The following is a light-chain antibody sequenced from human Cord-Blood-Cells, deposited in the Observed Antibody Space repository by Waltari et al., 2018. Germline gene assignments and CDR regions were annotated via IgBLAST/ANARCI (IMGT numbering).Light chain of an antibody. CDR1: SSDVGGYNY. V-gene: IGLV2-11*01. J-gene: IGLJ3*02. CDR3: SGV. CDR2: DVS. Sequence: QSALTQPRSVSGSPGQSVTISCTGTSSDVGGYNYVPWYQQHPGKAPKLMIYDVSKRPSGVPDRFSGSKSGNAASLTISGLQAEDEADYAGSGVFGGGTKLTVL.